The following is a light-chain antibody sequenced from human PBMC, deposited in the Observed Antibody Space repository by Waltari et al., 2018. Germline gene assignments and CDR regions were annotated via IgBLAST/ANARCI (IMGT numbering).Light chain of an antibody. CDR1: GSDVGDYNF. CDR3: CSYVGTWV. Sequence: QSALTQPRSVSGSPGQSVTISCTGTGSDVGDYNFVSWYQQHPGKAPKLVIYVVTKRPSGVPDRLCVSRSGTSASLTVSGLQPEDEADYYCCSYVGTWVFGGGTKLTVL. CDR2: VVT. V-gene: IGLV2-11*01. J-gene: IGLJ3*02.